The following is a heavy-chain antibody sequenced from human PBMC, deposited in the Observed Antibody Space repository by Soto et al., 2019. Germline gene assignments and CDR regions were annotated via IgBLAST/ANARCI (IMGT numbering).Heavy chain of an antibody. V-gene: IGHV3-23*01. Sequence: GGSLRLSCAASGFTLSSYAMSWVRQAPGKGLEWVSAISGSGGSTYYADSVKGRFTISRDNSKNTLYLQMNSLRAEDTAVYYCAKGSPDTYRRIRFDYWGQGTLVTVSS. J-gene: IGHJ4*02. CDR2: ISGSGGST. CDR3: AKGSPDTYRRIRFDY. D-gene: IGHD5-18*01. CDR1: GFTLSSYA.